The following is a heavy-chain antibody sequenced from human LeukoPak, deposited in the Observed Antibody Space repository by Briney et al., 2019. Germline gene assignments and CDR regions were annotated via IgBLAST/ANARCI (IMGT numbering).Heavy chain of an antibody. V-gene: IGHV3-23*01. CDR3: ARLIGYSGYDYFDY. J-gene: IGHJ4*02. D-gene: IGHD5-12*01. CDR2: ISGSGGRT. Sequence: GGPLRLSGAASGFTFSNYAMSWVRQAPGKGLEWVSGISGSGGRTYYADSVKGRFSISRDHSKKTVYLQMNSLRADDTAIYYCARLIGYSGYDYFDYWGRGTLVTVAP. CDR1: GFTFSNYA.